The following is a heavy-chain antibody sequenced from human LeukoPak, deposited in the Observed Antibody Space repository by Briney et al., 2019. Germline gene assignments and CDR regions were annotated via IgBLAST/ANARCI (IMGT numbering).Heavy chain of an antibody. D-gene: IGHD3-22*01. V-gene: IGHV3-9*01. CDR3: AKGTSSGYYLPQPFDY. CDR2: LSWNSGNI. Sequence: TGGSLRLSCAASGFTFDDYAMHWVRQAPGKGLEWVSGLSWNSGNIGYADSVKGRFTISRDNAKNSLYLQMNSLRAEDTALHYCAKGTSSGYYLPQPFDYWGQGTLVTVSS. CDR1: GFTFDDYA. J-gene: IGHJ4*02.